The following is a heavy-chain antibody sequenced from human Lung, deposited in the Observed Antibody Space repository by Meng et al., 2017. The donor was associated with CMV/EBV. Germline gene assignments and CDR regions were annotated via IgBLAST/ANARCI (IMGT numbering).Heavy chain of an antibody. J-gene: IGHJ1*01. CDR3: LRTSGVAV. V-gene: IGHV4-4*02. D-gene: IGHD2-8*01. CDR1: GDSITNHHW. CDR2: TPHRGSS. Sequence: PGRVKPSSSLSPTCTVSGDSITNHHWGAWDRQPPGKGLDWIGETPHRGSSAYNPSLNSRVSMSIDKSKIPFALKLTSVTAAGTAVYHCLRTSGVAVWGQGTLVTVSS.